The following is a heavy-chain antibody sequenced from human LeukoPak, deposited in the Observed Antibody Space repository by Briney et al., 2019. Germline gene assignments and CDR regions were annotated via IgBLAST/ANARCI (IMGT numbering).Heavy chain of an antibody. CDR3: ARDPPYSSGWWDFDY. D-gene: IGHD6-19*01. CDR2: INPNSGGT. Sequence: ASVKVSCKASGYTFTGYYMHWVRQAPGQGLEGMGWINPNSGGTNYAQKFQGRVTMTRDTSISTAYMELSRLRSDDTAVYYCARDPPYSSGWWDFDYWGQGNLVTVSS. V-gene: IGHV1-2*02. CDR1: GYTFTGYY. J-gene: IGHJ4*02.